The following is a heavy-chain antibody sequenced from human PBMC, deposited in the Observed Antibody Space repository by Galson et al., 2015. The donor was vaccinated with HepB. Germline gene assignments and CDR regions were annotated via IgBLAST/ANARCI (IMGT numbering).Heavy chain of an antibody. V-gene: IGHV3-48*04. D-gene: IGHD2-15*01. CDR1: GFTFNTYS. CDR2: ISSRSDTI. CDR3: ARRGISSSYWMDPMYDY. Sequence: SLRLSCAASGFTFNTYSMNWVRQTPGKGLEWVSYISSRSDTIYYADSVKGRFTISRDNARNSLYLQMNSLRPEDTAVYYCARRGISSSYWMDPMYDYWGQGTLVTVFS. J-gene: IGHJ4*02.